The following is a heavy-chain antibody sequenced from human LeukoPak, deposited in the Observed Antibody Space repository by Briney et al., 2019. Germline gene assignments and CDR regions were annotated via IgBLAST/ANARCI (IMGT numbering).Heavy chain of an antibody. V-gene: IGHV3-7*01. D-gene: IGHD3-10*01. CDR3: ARYHMVRGVVSAYYFDY. CDR1: GFTFSSYW. Sequence: GGSLRLSCAASGFTFSSYWMSWVRQAPGKGLEWVASIKQDGSEKYYVDSVKGRFTISRDNAKNSLYLQMNSLRAEDTAVYYCARYHMVRGVVSAYYFDYWGQGTLVTVSS. CDR2: IKQDGSEK. J-gene: IGHJ4*02.